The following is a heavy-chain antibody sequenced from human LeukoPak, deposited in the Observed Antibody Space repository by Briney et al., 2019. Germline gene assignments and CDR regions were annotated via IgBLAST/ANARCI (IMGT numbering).Heavy chain of an antibody. CDR1: GYTFTSYG. CDR2: ISAYNGNT. Sequence: ASVKVSCKASGYTFTSYGISWVRQAPGQGLEWMGWISAYNGNTNYAQKLQGRVTMTTDTSTSTAYMELRSLRSDDTAVYYCARDRGYSSGWYVLLPDYWGQGTLVTVSS. CDR3: ARDRGYSSGWYVLLPDY. J-gene: IGHJ4*02. D-gene: IGHD6-19*01. V-gene: IGHV1-18*01.